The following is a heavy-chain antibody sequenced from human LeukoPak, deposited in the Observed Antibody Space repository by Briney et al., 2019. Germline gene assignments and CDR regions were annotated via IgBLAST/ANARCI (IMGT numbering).Heavy chain of an antibody. CDR1: GGSISSSSYY. Sequence: SETLSLTCTVSGGSISSSSYYWGWIRQPPGKGLEWIGSIYYSGSTYYNPSLKSRVTISVDTSKNQFSLKLSSVTAADTAVYYCARGQGLRYYYYYYMDVWGKGTTVTVSS. D-gene: IGHD5/OR15-5a*01. V-gene: IGHV4-39*01. CDR2: IYYSGST. J-gene: IGHJ6*03. CDR3: ARGQGLRYYYYYYMDV.